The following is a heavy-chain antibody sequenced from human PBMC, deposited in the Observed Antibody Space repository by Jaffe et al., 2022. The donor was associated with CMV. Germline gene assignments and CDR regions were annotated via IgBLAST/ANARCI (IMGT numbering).Heavy chain of an antibody. D-gene: IGHD2-2*01. Sequence: EVQLVESGGGLVQPGGSLRLSCAASGFTFSSYDMHWVRQATGKGLEWVSAIGTAGDTYYPGSVKGRFTISRENAKNSLYLQMNSLRAGDTAVYYCARDQCSSTSCYGPGGDYGMDVWGQGTTVTVSS. CDR2: IGTAGDT. V-gene: IGHV3-13*01. CDR1: GFTFSSYD. J-gene: IGHJ6*02. CDR3: ARDQCSSTSCYGPGGDYGMDV.